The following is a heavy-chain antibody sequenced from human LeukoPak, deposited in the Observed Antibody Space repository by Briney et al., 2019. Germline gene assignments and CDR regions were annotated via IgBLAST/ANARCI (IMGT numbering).Heavy chain of an antibody. D-gene: IGHD4-11*01. Sequence: SETLSLTCAVYGGSFSGHYWSWIRQPPGKGLEWVGEINHSGFTNYNPSVESRVTISLDTSTNQFSLNLTSVTAADTAVYYCARRTSTVTSLYYYYYYYMDVWANGTTVTVSS. CDR3: ARRTSTVTSLYYYYYYYMDV. J-gene: IGHJ6*03. CDR2: INHSGFT. V-gene: IGHV4-34*01. CDR1: GGSFSGHY.